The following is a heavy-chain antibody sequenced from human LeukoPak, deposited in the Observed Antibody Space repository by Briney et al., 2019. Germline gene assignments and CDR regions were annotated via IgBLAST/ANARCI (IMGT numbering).Heavy chain of an antibody. V-gene: IGHV1-46*01. D-gene: IGHD1/OR15-1a*01. CDR3: ARPSRLTGTSHYGMDV. Sequence: ASVKVSCKAFGYSFIRHHIHWVRQAPGQGLEWMGLLELYDGSIRYAQKFQGRVTMTSDTSTSTVYMELSSLRSEDTAMYFCARPSRLTGTSHYGMDVWGQGTTVTVSS. CDR1: GYSFIRHH. CDR2: LELYDGSI. J-gene: IGHJ6*02.